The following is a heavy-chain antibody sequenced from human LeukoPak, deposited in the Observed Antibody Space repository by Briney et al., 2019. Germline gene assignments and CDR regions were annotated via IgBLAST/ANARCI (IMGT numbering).Heavy chain of an antibody. Sequence: ASVKVYCKVSGYTLTELSMRWVRQAPGKWLEWMGGFDPEDAETIYAQKFQGRVTMTEDTSTDTAYMELSSLRSEDTAVYYCATRPSWELFAGSPLLLKTWGQGTLVTVSS. CDR2: FDPEDAET. D-gene: IGHD1-26*01. CDR1: GYTLTELS. V-gene: IGHV1-24*01. J-gene: IGHJ4*02. CDR3: ATRPSWELFAGSPLLLKT.